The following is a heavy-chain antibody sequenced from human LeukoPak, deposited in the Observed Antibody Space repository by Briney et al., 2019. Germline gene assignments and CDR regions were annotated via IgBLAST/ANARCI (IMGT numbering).Heavy chain of an antibody. CDR1: GFTFDDYA. J-gene: IGHJ5*02. D-gene: IGHD6-19*01. V-gene: IGHV3-9*01. Sequence: PGGSLRLSCAASGFTFDDYAMHWVRQAPGKGLEWVSGISWNSGSIGYADSVKGRFTISRDNAKNSLYLQMNSLRAEDTALYYCAKGTQRWLVQEGWFDPWGQGTLVTVSS. CDR3: AKGTQRWLVQEGWFDP. CDR2: ISWNSGSI.